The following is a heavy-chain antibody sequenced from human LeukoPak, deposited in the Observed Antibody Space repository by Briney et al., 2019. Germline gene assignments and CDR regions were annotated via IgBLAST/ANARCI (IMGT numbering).Heavy chain of an antibody. CDR3: ARLPYDILTGYPYFDY. CDR1: GYSFTSYW. J-gene: IGHJ4*02. Sequence: GESLKISCKGSGYSFTSYWIGWVRQMPGKGLEWMGIIYPGDSDTRYSPSFQGQVTISADKSISTAYLQWSSLKASDTAMYYCARLPYDILTGYPYFDYWGQGTLVTVSS. D-gene: IGHD3-9*01. CDR2: IYPGDSDT. V-gene: IGHV5-51*01.